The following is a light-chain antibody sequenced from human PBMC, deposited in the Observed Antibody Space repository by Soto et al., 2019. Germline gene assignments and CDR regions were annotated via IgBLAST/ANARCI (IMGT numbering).Light chain of an antibody. CDR3: QQYNNWWT. Sequence: EIVRAQSPATLSVSPGGRPTVTCRASQSVSSNLAWYQQKPGQAPRLLIYGASTRATGIPARFSGSGSGTEFTLTISSLQSEDFAVYYCQQYNNWWTFGQGTKVDI. CDR1: QSVSSN. J-gene: IGKJ1*01. V-gene: IGKV3-15*01. CDR2: GAS.